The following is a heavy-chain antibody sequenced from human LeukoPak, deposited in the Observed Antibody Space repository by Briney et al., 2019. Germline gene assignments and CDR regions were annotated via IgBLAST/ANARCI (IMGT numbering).Heavy chain of an antibody. Sequence: GGSLRLSCAASGFTFSSYGMHWVRQAPGKGLEWVAVISYDGSNKYYADSVKGRFTISRDNSKNTLYLQMNTLRVEDTAVYYCARGHYGLDVWGQGTTVTVSS. CDR1: GFTFSSYG. V-gene: IGHV3-30*03. CDR3: ARGHYGLDV. J-gene: IGHJ6*02. CDR2: ISYDGSNK.